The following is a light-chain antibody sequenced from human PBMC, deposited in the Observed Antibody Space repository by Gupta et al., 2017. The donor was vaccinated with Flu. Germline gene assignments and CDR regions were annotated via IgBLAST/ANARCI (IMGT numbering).Light chain of an antibody. CDR3: QQDDNSTGT. Sequence: PSTLSASVGDRVTITCRASQSIRDWLAWYQQKPGKAPHLLIYKASTVESGVPSRFSGSGSGTEFTLTISILQPDDFATYYCQQDDNSTGTFGQGTKLEIK. J-gene: IGKJ2*01. CDR2: KAS. CDR1: QSIRDW. V-gene: IGKV1-5*03.